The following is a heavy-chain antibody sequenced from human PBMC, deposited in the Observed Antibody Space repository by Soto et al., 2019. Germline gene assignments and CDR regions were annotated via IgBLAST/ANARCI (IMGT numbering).Heavy chain of an antibody. J-gene: IGHJ4*02. V-gene: IGHV3-33*01. CDR3: ARIQVDTIVDLDY. Sequence: QVQLVESGGGVVQPGRSLRLSCAASGFSFNTYGFHWVRQAPNKGLEWVAVIWSDGNNKYYADSVKGRFTISRDSSDNTLYMEMNSLGAEDTAVYYCARIQVDTIVDLDYWGQGTLVTVSS. CDR1: GFSFNTYG. CDR2: IWSDGNNK. D-gene: IGHD5-18*01.